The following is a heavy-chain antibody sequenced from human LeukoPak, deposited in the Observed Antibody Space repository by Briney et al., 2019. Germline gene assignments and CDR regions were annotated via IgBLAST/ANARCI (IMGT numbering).Heavy chain of an antibody. CDR3: AKDGRAQQLVMRPGYFDY. CDR1: GFTFSSYA. D-gene: IGHD6-13*01. CDR2: ISYDGSNK. Sequence: GGSLRLSCAASGFTFSSYAMHWVRQAPGKGLEWVAVISYDGSNKCYADSVKGRFAISRDNSKNTLYLQMNSLRAEDTAVYYCAKDGRAQQLVMRPGYFDYWGQGTLVTVSS. V-gene: IGHV3-30*09. J-gene: IGHJ4*02.